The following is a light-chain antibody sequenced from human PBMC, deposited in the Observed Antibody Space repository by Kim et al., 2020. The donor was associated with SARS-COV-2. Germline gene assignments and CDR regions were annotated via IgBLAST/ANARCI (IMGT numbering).Light chain of an antibody. Sequence: KTVSISCIRITVIIACNVVQWYQQRPRSAITSVIYEANQSPSGVPDRFSGCIDSSSNSASLTISGLTTEDEADYYCQSYDSSNRGVFGGGAQLTVL. J-gene: IGLJ3*02. CDR2: EAN. V-gene: IGLV6-57*03. CDR1: TVIIACNV. CDR3: QSYDSSNRGV.